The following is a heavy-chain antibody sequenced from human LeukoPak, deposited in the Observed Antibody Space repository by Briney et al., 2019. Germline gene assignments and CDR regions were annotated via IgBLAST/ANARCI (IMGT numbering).Heavy chain of an antibody. CDR3: AKERAGYTNPYYFDY. V-gene: IGHV3-9*01. CDR1: GFTFDDSA. J-gene: IGHJ4*02. CDR2: ISWNSGII. Sequence: GGSLRLSCAASGFTFDDSAMHWVRQVPGKGLEWVSGISWNSGIIDYADSVKGRFTISRDNSKNTLYLHMNSLRAEDTAVYYCAKERAGYTNPYYFDYWGQGTLVTVSS. D-gene: IGHD3-16*02.